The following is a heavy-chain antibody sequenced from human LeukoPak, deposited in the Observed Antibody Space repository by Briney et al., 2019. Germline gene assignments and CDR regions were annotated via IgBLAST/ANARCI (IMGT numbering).Heavy chain of an antibody. CDR3: ARGGKKTAMVTS. D-gene: IGHD5-18*01. Sequence: SETLSLTCTVSGGSISSGGYFWNWIRQLPGKGLKWIGYIYSSGSTYNPSLKSRVIISLDTSKNQFSLKLNSVTAADTAVYYCARGGKKTAMVTSWGQGTQVTVSS. V-gene: IGHV4-31*03. CDR1: GGSISSGGYF. CDR2: IYSSGST. J-gene: IGHJ4*02.